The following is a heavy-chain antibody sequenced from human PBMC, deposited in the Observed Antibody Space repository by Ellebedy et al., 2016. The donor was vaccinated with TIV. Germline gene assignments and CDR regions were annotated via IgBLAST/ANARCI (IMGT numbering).Heavy chain of an antibody. CDR1: GYTFTSYG. CDR2: ISADNGNT. Sequence: AASVKVSCKTSGYTFTSYGISWVRQAPGQGLEWMGWISADNGNTNYAQMLQGRVTMTTDTFTSTAYMELRSLRSDDTAVYYCARYCNSTTCSNLFDPWGQGTLVTVSS. V-gene: IGHV1-18*04. J-gene: IGHJ5*02. CDR3: ARYCNSTTCSNLFDP. D-gene: IGHD2-2*01.